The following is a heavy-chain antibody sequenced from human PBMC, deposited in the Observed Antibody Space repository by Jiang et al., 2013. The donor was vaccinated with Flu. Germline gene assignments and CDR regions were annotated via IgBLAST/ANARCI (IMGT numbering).Heavy chain of an antibody. CDR3: ARAQDYDILTGYSSAAFDI. CDR1: GGSISSYY. CDR2: IYYSGST. Sequence: PGLVKPSETLSLTCTVSGGSISSYYWSWIRQPPGKGLEWIGYIYYSGSTNYNPSLKSRVTISVDTSKNQFSLKLSSVTAADTAVYYCARAQDYDILTGYSSAAFDIWGQGTMVTVSS. V-gene: IGHV4-59*01. D-gene: IGHD3-9*01. J-gene: IGHJ3*02.